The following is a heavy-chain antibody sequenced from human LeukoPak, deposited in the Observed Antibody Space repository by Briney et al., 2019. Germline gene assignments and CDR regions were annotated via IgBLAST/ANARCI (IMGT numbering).Heavy chain of an antibody. D-gene: IGHD3-3*01. J-gene: IGHJ5*02. CDR1: GFTFSDYY. Sequence: GGSLRLSCAASGFTFSDYYMSWIRQAPGKGLEWVSYISSSGSTIYYADSVKGRFTISRDNSKNTLYLQMKSLRAEDTALYYCAKDRSSDFWSGYRNWFDPWGQGTLVTVSS. CDR2: ISSSGSTI. CDR3: AKDRSSDFWSGYRNWFDP. V-gene: IGHV3-11*01.